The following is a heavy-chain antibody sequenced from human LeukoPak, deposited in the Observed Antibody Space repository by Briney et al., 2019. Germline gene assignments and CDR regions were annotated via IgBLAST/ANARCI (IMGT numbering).Heavy chain of an antibody. V-gene: IGHV3-53*01. CDR3: ARRVATHRTPPYYYMDV. CDR1: GFGVTNNY. CDR2: IYSDGST. Sequence: GGSLRLSCAASGFGVTNNYMNWVRQAPGKGLEWVSVIYSDGSTYYVDSVKGRFTISRDYSENTLYLQMNSLRAEDTAVYYCARRVATHRTPPYYYMDVWGKGTTVTVSS. J-gene: IGHJ6*03. D-gene: IGHD5-12*01.